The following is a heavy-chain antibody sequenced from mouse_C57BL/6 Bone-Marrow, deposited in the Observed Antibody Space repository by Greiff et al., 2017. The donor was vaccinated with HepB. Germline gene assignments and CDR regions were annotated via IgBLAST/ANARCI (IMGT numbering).Heavy chain of an antibody. CDR3: ARSTGFWFAY. J-gene: IGHJ3*01. V-gene: IGHV1-64*01. Sequence: QVQLKQPGAELVKPGASVKLSCKASGYTFTSYWMHWVKQRPGQGLEWIGMIHPNSGSTNYNEKFKSKATLTVDKSSSTAYMQLSSLTSEDSAVYYCARSTGFWFAYWGQGTLVTVSA. CDR2: IHPNSGST. CDR1: GYTFTSYW.